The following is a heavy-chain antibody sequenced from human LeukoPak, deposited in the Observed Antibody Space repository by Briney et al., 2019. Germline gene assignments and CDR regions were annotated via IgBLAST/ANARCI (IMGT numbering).Heavy chain of an antibody. CDR2: IYHSGST. J-gene: IGHJ4*02. CDR3: ARGRGGGDWGYFDY. V-gene: IGHV4-38-2*01. CDR1: GYSIRSGYY. Sequence: SETLSLTXAVSGYSIRSGYYWGWIRQPPGKGLECIGSIYHSGSTYYNPSLKSRVTISVDTSKNQFSLKLSSVTAADTAVYYCARGRGGGDWGYFDYWGQGTLVTVSS. D-gene: IGHD2-21*01.